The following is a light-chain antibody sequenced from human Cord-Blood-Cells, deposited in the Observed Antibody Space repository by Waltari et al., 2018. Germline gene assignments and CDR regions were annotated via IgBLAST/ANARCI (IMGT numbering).Light chain of an antibody. CDR3: QKYGSSPPIT. V-gene: IGKV3-20*01. CDR2: GAS. J-gene: IGKJ5*01. Sequence: EIVLTQSPGTLSLSPGERATLSCRASQSVSSSYLAWYKQKPCQAPRLLIYGASSRATGIPDRFSGSGSGTDFTLTISRLEPEDFAVYYCQKYGSSPPITFGQGTRLEIK. CDR1: QSVSSSY.